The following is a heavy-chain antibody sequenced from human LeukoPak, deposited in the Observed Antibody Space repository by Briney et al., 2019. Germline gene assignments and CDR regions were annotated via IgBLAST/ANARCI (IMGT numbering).Heavy chain of an antibody. Sequence: ASVKVSCKASGYTFTSYDINWVRQATGQGVEWMGWMNPNSGNTGYAQKFQGRVTITRNTSIGTAYMELSSLRSEDTAVYYCARALLTSDAFDIWGQGTMVTVSS. CDR3: ARALLTSDAFDI. CDR1: GYTFTSYD. CDR2: MNPNSGNT. J-gene: IGHJ3*02. V-gene: IGHV1-8*03. D-gene: IGHD1-26*01.